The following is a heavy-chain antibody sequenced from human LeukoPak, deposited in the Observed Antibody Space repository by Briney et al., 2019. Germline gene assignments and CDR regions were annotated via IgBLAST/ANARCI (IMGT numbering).Heavy chain of an antibody. CDR1: GGTFSSYA. Sequence: GASVKVSCKASGGTFSSYAISWVRRAPGQGLEWMGGITPIFGTANYAQKFQGRVTITADESTSTAYMELSSLRSEDTAVYYCARAERSQYCSGGSCYSGYYYYGMDVWGQGTTVTVSS. J-gene: IGHJ6*02. CDR3: ARAERSQYCSGGSCYSGYYYYGMDV. CDR2: ITPIFGTA. D-gene: IGHD2-15*01. V-gene: IGHV1-69*13.